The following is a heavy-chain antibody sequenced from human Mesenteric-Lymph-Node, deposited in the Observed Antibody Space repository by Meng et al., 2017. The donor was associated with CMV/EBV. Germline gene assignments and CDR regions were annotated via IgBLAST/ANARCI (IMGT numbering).Heavy chain of an antibody. V-gene: IGHV1-69*10. D-gene: IGHD3-16*01. J-gene: IGHJ5*01. CDR1: GDSFTVHS. CDR3: ARWGKPFDS. CDR2: IIPMRDII. Sequence: KFTCQAAGDSFTVHSFSWVRHATGQGCEWLRDIIPMRDIIASAQSFLGRSMITANNPTSMAFLELSAPKSADTSGYYSARWGKPFDSWGQGTLVTVSS.